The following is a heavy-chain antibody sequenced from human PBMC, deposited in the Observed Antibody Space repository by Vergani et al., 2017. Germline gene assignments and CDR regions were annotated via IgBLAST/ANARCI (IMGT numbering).Heavy chain of an antibody. J-gene: IGHJ5*02. V-gene: IGHV1-2*02. CDR2: INPNSGGT. CDR3: ARQQNIVVVVAATLPWFDP. CDR1: GYTFTGYY. Sequence: QVQLVQSGAEVKKPGASVKVSCKASGYTFTGYYMHWVRQAPGQGLEWMGWINPNSGGTNYAQKFQGRVTMTRDTSLSTAYMELSRLRSDDTAVYYCARQQNIVVVVAATLPWFDPWGQGTLVTVSS. D-gene: IGHD2-15*01.